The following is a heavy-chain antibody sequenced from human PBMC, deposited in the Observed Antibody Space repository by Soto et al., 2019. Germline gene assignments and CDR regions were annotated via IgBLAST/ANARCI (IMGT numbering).Heavy chain of an antibody. CDR2: INAGNGNT. CDR3: ARTDIVVVPAAMPGGPYYGMDV. V-gene: IGHV1-3*01. CDR1: GYTFTSYA. J-gene: IGHJ6*02. D-gene: IGHD2-2*01. Sequence: ASVKVSCKASGYTFTSYAMHWVRQAPGQRLEWMGWINAGNGNTKYSQKFQGRVTITRDTSASTAYMELSSLRSEDTAVYYCARTDIVVVPAAMPGGPYYGMDVWGQGTTVTVS.